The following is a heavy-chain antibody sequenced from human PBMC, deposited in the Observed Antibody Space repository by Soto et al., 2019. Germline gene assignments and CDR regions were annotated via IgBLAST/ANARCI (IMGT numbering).Heavy chain of an antibody. CDR3: AKDVVVPSAMPVFDYYYYYGMDV. D-gene: IGHD2-2*01. Sequence: QVQLVESGGGVVQPGRSLRLSCAASGFTFSSYGMHWVRQAPGKGLEWVAVISYDGSNKYSADSVKGRFTISRDNSKNTLYLQMNSLRAEDTAVYYCAKDVVVPSAMPVFDYYYYYGMDVWGQGTTVTVSS. CDR2: ISYDGSNK. V-gene: IGHV3-30*18. CDR1: GFTFSSYG. J-gene: IGHJ6*02.